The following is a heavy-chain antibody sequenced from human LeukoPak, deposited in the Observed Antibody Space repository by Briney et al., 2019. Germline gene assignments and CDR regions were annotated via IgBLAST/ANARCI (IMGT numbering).Heavy chain of an antibody. CDR2: IKQDGSEK. V-gene: IGHV3-7*01. Sequence: GGSLRLSCAASGFTFSSYWMSWVRQAPGKGLEWVANIKQDGSEKYYVDSVKGRFTISRENAKNSLYLQMNSLRAEDTAVYYCARAFRYSGSPRGWFDPWGQGTLVTVSS. D-gene: IGHD1-26*01. CDR1: GFTFSSYW. CDR3: ARAFRYSGSPRGWFDP. J-gene: IGHJ5*02.